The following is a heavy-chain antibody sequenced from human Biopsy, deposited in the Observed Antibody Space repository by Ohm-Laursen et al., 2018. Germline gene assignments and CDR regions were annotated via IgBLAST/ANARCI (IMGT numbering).Heavy chain of an antibody. V-gene: IGHV4-4*07. CDR2: TYKGGNT. CDR3: ARDLPTSYYYAMDV. CDR1: GDSIPSYY. J-gene: IGHJ6*02. Sequence: VTLSLTCTVSGDSIPSYYWRWIRHPAAKGLEWIGHTYKGGNTNHNPSLKSRVSMSVDTSKNQLSLTLRSVTAADTAVYYCARDLPTSYYYAMDVWGQGTMVTVSS.